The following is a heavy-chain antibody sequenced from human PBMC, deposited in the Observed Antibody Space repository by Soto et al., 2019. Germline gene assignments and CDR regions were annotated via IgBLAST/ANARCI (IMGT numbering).Heavy chain of an antibody. CDR1: GFTFSSCA. CDR3: AKQLERVYYYGMDV. J-gene: IGHJ6*02. Sequence: GGSLRLSCAASGFTFSSCAMSWVRQAPGKGLEWVSAISGSGGSTYYADSVKGRFTISRDNSKNTLYLQMNSLRAEDTAVYYCAKQLERVYYYGMDVWGQGTTVTVSS. D-gene: IGHD1-1*01. V-gene: IGHV3-23*01. CDR2: ISGSGGST.